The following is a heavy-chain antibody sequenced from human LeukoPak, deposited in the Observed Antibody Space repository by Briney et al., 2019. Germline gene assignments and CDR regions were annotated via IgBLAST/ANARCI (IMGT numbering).Heavy chain of an antibody. CDR2: IYYTGNT. V-gene: IGHV4-59*01. D-gene: IGHD2-15*01. Sequence: SETLSLTCTVSGDSITDYFWSWVRQPPGKGLEWIGYIYYTGNTNYKPSLKSRVTISVDTSTNQFSLRLRFVTDANAAVYYAASGRVAYSAYYFDDWGRGILVTVSS. CDR1: GDSITDYF. CDR3: ASGRVAYSAYYFDD. J-gene: IGHJ4*02.